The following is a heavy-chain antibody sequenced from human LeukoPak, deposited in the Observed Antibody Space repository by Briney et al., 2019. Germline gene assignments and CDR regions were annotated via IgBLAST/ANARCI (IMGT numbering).Heavy chain of an antibody. CDR3: ARQNSGYDLGPFAY. CDR1: GGSISSYY. CDR2: ISYSGST. Sequence: KPSETLSLTCIVSGGSISSYYWSWIRQPPGKGLEWIAYISYSGSTNNNPSLRSRVTISLDTSKNHFSLKLSSVTAADTAVYYCARQNSGYDLGPFAYWGQGTLVTVSS. D-gene: IGHD5-12*01. J-gene: IGHJ4*02. V-gene: IGHV4-59*08.